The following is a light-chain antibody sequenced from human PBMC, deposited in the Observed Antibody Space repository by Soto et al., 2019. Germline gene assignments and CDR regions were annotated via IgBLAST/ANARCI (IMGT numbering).Light chain of an antibody. CDR3: LRHNRYSLT. CDR2: AAS. Sequence: DIQMTQSPSSLSASVGDRVTITCRTSQDIGNDLDWYHQKPGKAPKCLIYAASSLQSGVPSRFSGSGSGTEFTLTISGLQSEDFATYYCLRHNRYSLTFGQGTKVEIK. V-gene: IGKV1-17*01. CDR1: QDIGND. J-gene: IGKJ1*01.